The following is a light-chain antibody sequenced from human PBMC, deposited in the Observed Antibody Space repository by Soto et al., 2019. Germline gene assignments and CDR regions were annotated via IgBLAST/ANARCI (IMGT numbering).Light chain of an antibody. J-gene: IGKJ1*01. CDR2: GAT. V-gene: IGKV3-15*01. CDR1: QSISSN. CDR3: QQYNDWPRT. Sequence: EIVMTQSPATLSVSPGERATLSCRASQSISSNLAWYQRTPGQAPRLLIYGATTRATGVAARFSGSGSGTEFTLTISSLQSDDFVVYYCQQYNDWPRTFGQGTKVEIK.